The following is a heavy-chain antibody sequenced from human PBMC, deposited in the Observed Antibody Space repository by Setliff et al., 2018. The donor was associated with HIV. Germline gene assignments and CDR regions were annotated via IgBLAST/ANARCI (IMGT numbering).Heavy chain of an antibody. J-gene: IGHJ6*03. CDR2: ISTYSGDT. CDR3: ARLMATTGGGNYYYYMGV. V-gene: IGHV1-18*01. Sequence: ASVKVSCKASGYTFTSYGISWVRQAPGQGLEWMGWISTYSGDTNYAQKLQGGVTMTTDTSTSTACMELRSLRSDDTAVYYCARLMATTGGGNYYYYMGVWGKGTTVTVSS. CDR1: GYTFTSYG. D-gene: IGHD5-12*01.